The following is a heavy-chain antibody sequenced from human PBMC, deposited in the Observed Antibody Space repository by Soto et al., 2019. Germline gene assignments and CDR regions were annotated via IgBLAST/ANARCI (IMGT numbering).Heavy chain of an antibody. CDR1: CGSISSGGYY. CDR2: IYYSGST. CDR3: ARGSYYYGSGRSLGFFDY. D-gene: IGHD3-10*01. V-gene: IGHV4-30-4*01. Sequence: SETLSLTWTVSCGSISSGGYYWSWTCQPPGQGLERIGYIYYSGSTYYNPSLKSRVTISEDTSKNQSSLKLSSVTAADTAVYYCARGSYYYGSGRSLGFFDYLGQGTPVTVSS. J-gene: IGHJ4*02.